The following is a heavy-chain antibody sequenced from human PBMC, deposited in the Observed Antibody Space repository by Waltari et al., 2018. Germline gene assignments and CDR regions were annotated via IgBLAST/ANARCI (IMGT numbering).Heavy chain of an antibody. J-gene: IGHJ6*03. D-gene: IGHD6-6*01. V-gene: IGHV4-39*07. CDR3: ARTPWGIAARPNYYYYMDV. CDR1: GGSISSSSYY. Sequence: QLQLQESGPGLVKPSETLSLTCTVSGGSISSSSYYWGWIRQPPGKGLEWIGSIYYSGSTYSNPSLKSRVTISVDTSKNQFSLKLSSVTAADTAVYYCARTPWGIAARPNYYYYMDVWGKGTTVTISS. CDR2: IYYSGST.